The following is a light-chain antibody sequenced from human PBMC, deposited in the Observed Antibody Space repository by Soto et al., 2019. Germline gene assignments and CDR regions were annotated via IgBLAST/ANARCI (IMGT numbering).Light chain of an antibody. Sequence: DIQMTQSPSTLSASVGDRVTITCRASQSIRYWLAWYQQKPGEALKLLIYDASALPRGVPSRFSGSGSGTKFTLTIASLQPDDFATYYCKQYETFSGTFGPGTKVDIK. CDR3: KQYETFSGT. V-gene: IGKV1-5*01. CDR1: QSIRYW. J-gene: IGKJ1*01. CDR2: DAS.